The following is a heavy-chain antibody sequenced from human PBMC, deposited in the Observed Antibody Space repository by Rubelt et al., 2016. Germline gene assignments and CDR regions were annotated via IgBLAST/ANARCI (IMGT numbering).Heavy chain of an antibody. J-gene: IGHJ4*02. CDR3: ARGLGLRYFDWLGTFDY. D-gene: IGHD3-9*01. Sequence: QLQLQESGPGLVKPSETLSLTCTVSGGSISSSSYYWGWIRQPPGKGLEWIGSIYYSGSTYYNPSLKSRVTISVDTSKNQFSLKLSSVTAADTAVYYCARGLGLRYFDWLGTFDYWGQGTLVTVSS. CDR2: IYYSGST. CDR1: GGSISSSSYY. V-gene: IGHV4-39*07.